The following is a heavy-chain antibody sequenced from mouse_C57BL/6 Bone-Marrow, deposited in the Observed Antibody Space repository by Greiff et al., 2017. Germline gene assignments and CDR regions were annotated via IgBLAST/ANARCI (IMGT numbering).Heavy chain of an antibody. Sequence: VQLQQSGPELVKPGASVKISCKASGYTFTDYYMNWVKQSHGKSLEWIGDINPNNGGTSYNQKFKGKATLTVDKSSSTAYMELRSLTSEDSAVYYCARRGYGSGYAMDNWGQGTSVTVSS. J-gene: IGHJ4*01. CDR2: INPNNGGT. CDR3: ARRGYGSGYAMDN. CDR1: GYTFTDYY. D-gene: IGHD1-1*01. V-gene: IGHV1-26*01.